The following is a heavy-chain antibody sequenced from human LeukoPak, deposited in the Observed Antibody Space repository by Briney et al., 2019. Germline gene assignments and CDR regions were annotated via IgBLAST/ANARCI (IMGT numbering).Heavy chain of an antibody. CDR1: GFTLSNYA. D-gene: IGHD3-10*02. V-gene: IGHV3-48*03. CDR2: ISSSGSTI. Sequence: GGSLRLSCAASGFTLSNYAMNWVRQAPGKGLEWVSYISSSGSTIYYADSVKGRFTISRDNAKNSLYLQMNSLRAEDTAVYYCAELGITMIGGVWGKGTTVTISS. CDR3: AELGITMIGGV. J-gene: IGHJ6*04.